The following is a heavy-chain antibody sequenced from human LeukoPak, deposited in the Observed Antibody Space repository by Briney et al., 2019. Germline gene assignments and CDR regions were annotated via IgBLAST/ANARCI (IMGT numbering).Heavy chain of an antibody. J-gene: IGHJ5*02. CDR3: ARGGGIAAAGTWWFDP. V-gene: IGHV4-4*02. CDR1: GGSISSSNW. Sequence: SETLSLTCAVSGGSISSSNWWSWVRQPPGKGLEWIGEIYHSGSTNYNPSLKSRVTISVDKSKNQFSLKLSSVTAADTAVYYCARGGGIAAAGTWWFDPWGQGTLVTVSS. CDR2: IYHSGST. D-gene: IGHD6-13*01.